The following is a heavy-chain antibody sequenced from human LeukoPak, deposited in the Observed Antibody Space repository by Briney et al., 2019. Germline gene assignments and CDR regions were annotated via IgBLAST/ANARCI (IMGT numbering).Heavy chain of an antibody. J-gene: IGHJ5*02. CDR2: INHSGST. CDR1: GGSFSGYY. D-gene: IGHD2-2*01. Sequence: SETLSLTCAVYGGSFSGYYWSWIRQPPGKGLERIGEINHSGSTNYNPSLKSRVTISVDTSKNQFSLKLSSVTAADTAVYYCARGRGYCGSTSCYNWFDPWGQGTLVTVSS. CDR3: ARGRGYCGSTSCYNWFDP. V-gene: IGHV4-34*01.